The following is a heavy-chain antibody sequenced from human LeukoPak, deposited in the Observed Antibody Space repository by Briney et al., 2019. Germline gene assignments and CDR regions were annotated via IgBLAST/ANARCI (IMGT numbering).Heavy chain of an antibody. J-gene: IGHJ4*02. V-gene: IGHV3-21*01. D-gene: IGHD3-22*01. CDR2: ISSSSSYL. Sequence: GSLRLSCAASGFTFSSYSMNWVRQAPGKGLEWVSSISSSSSYLYYADSVKGRFTISRDNAKNPLYLQMNSLRAEDTAVYYCARGRHGYYLDYWGQGTLVTVSS. CDR3: ARGRHGYYLDY. CDR1: GFTFSSYS.